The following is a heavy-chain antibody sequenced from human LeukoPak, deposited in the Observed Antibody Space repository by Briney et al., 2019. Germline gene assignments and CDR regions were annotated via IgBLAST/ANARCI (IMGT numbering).Heavy chain of an antibody. CDR1: GYSFTGYY. CDR2: INPNSGGT. Sequence: ASVKVSCKASGYSFTGYYMHWVRQAPGQGLEWMGWINPNSGGTNYAQKFQGRVTMTRDTSISTAYMELSRLRSDDTAVYYCARDGVVGATSAPWFDPWGQGTLVTVSS. CDR3: ARDGVVGATSAPWFDP. D-gene: IGHD1-26*01. V-gene: IGHV1-2*02. J-gene: IGHJ5*02.